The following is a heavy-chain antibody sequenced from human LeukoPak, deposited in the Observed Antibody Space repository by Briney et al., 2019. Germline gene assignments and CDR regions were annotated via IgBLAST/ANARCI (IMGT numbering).Heavy chain of an antibody. D-gene: IGHD1-7*01. Sequence: SGGSLRLSCATSGFPFSTYWMSWVRQAPGKGLEWVSVIYSGGSTYYADSVKGRFTISRDNSKNTLYLQMNSLRAEDTAVYYCARAVRETNYYYYYMDVWGKGTTVTISS. J-gene: IGHJ6*03. CDR3: ARAVRETNYYYYYMDV. V-gene: IGHV3-53*01. CDR2: IYSGGST. CDR1: GFPFSTYW.